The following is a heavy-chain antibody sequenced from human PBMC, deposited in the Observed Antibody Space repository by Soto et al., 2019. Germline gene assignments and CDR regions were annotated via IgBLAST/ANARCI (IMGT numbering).Heavy chain of an antibody. CDR3: ARGLDSGYDRLNNWFDP. D-gene: IGHD5-12*01. CDR2: IYYSGST. Sequence: SETLSLTCTVSAGSISSYYWSWIRQPPEKGMEWIGYIYYSGSTNYNPSLESRVTISVDTSKNQFSLKLSSVTAADTAVYYCARGLDSGYDRLNNWFDPWGQGTLVTVSS. CDR1: AGSISSYY. J-gene: IGHJ5*02. V-gene: IGHV4-59*01.